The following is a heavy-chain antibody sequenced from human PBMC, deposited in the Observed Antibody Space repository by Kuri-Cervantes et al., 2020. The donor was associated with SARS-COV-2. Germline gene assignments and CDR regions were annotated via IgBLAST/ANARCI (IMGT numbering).Heavy chain of an antibody. Sequence: GGSLRLSCKGSGCSFTTYWIGWVRQMPGKGLEWMGIIYPGDSDTRYSPSFQGQVTISADKSISTAFLQWRSLKASDTAIYYCARRAYGEQVDYYYMDVWGKGTTVTVSS. CDR2: IYPGDSDT. V-gene: IGHV5-51*01. CDR3: ARRAYGEQVDYYYMDV. J-gene: IGHJ6*03. CDR1: GCSFTTYW. D-gene: IGHD4-17*01.